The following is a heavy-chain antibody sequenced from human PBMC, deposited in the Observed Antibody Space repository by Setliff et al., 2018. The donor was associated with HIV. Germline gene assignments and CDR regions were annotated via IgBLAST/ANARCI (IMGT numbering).Heavy chain of an antibody. CDR1: GGTFSSYA. J-gene: IGHJ1*01. Sequence: SVKVSCKASGGTFSSYAISWVRQAPGQGLEWMGGIIPIFGIANYAQKFQGRVTITADESTSTAYMELSSLRSEDTAVYYCARGAGNPHWYYDTWSGPRSGYFQHWGQGTLVTVSS. V-gene: IGHV1-69*13. CDR3: ARGAGNPHWYYDTWSGPRSGYFQH. CDR2: IIPIFGIA. D-gene: IGHD3-3*01.